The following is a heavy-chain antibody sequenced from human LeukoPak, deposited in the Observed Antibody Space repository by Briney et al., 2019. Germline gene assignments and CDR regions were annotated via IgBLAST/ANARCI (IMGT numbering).Heavy chain of an antibody. CDR2: IRYDGRNK. D-gene: IGHD2-15*01. V-gene: IGHV3-30*02. J-gene: IGHJ6*03. Sequence: GGSLRLSCAASGFSFSSYGMHWVRQAPGKGLEWVSFIRYDGRNKYYADSVKGRFTISRDNSKNTLHLQMNSLRAEDTAVYYCAKGYCSGGSCGKSGYYYYYMDVWGKGTTVTVSS. CDR3: AKGYCSGGSCGKSGYYYYYMDV. CDR1: GFSFSSYG.